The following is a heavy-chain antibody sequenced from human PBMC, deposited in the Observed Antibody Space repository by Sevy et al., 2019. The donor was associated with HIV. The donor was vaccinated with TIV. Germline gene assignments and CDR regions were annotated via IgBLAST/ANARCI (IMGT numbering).Heavy chain of an antibody. Sequence: ASVKVSCKASGYTFTSYGISWVRQAPGQGLEWMGWISAYNGNTNYAQKLQGRVTMTTDTSTSTAYMELRSLRSDDTAVYYCARDRAQARWQWLVLGWFDPWGQGTLVTVSS. CDR2: ISAYNGNT. CDR1: GYTFTSYG. D-gene: IGHD6-19*01. J-gene: IGHJ5*02. V-gene: IGHV1-18*01. CDR3: ARDRAQARWQWLVLGWFDP.